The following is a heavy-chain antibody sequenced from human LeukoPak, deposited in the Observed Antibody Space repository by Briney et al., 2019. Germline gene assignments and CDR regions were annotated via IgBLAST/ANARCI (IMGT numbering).Heavy chain of an antibody. CDR2: IRSKANSYAT. CDR3: TRLEDTAMVYYYYYYMDV. Sequence: GGSLRLSCAASGFTFSGSAMHWVRQASGKGLEWAGRIRSKANSYATAYAASVKGRFTISRDDSKNTAYLQMNSLKTEDTAVYYCTRLEDTAMVYYYYYYMDVWGKGTTVTVSS. CDR1: GFTFSGSA. V-gene: IGHV3-73*01. D-gene: IGHD5-18*01. J-gene: IGHJ6*03.